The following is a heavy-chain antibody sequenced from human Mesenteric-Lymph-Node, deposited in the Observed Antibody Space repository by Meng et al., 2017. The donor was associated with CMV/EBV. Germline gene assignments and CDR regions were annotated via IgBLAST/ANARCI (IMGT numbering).Heavy chain of an antibody. D-gene: IGHD2/OR15-2a*01. CDR3: AKSRSSTPGIVDD. V-gene: IGHV4-61*08. CDR1: GVSVTSGAYH. J-gene: IGHJ4*02. CDR2: IYGTGIT. Sequence: QLQESGPGLVKPSETLSLTCMVSGVSVTSGAYHWSWIRQSPGKGLEWIGYIYGTGITIYNPSLKSRVTILLETSKNQFSLKLNSVTTADTAVYYCAKSRSSTPGIVDDWGQGTLVTVSS.